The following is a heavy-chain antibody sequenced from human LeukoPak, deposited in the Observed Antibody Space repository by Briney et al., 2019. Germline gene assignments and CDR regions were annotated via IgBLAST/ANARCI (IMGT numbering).Heavy chain of an antibody. CDR3: ARHHSRPIVVVVAATQGKNWFDP. D-gene: IGHD2-15*01. Sequence: SETLSLTCAVYGGSFSGYYWSWIRQPPGKGLEWIGEINHSGSTNYNPSLKSRVTISVDTSKNQFSLKLSSVTAADTAVYYCARHHSRPIVVVVAATQGKNWFDPWGQGTLVTVSS. J-gene: IGHJ5*02. CDR2: INHSGST. V-gene: IGHV4-34*01. CDR1: GGSFSGYY.